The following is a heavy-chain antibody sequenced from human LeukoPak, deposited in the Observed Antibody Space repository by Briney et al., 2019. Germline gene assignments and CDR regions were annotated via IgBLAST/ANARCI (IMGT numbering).Heavy chain of an antibody. Sequence: PGGSLRLSCAASGFIFSSYAMSWVRQAPGKGPEWVSAISGSGGRTYYADSVKGRFTISRDNSKSTLYLETNTLRAEDTALYYCAKGLAIAGATYFDYWGQGALVTVSS. CDR3: AKGLAIAGATYFDY. CDR1: GFIFSSYA. V-gene: IGHV3-23*01. D-gene: IGHD1-26*01. J-gene: IGHJ4*02. CDR2: ISGSGGRT.